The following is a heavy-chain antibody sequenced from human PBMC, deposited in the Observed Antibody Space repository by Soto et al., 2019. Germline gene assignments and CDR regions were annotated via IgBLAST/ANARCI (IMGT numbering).Heavy chain of an antibody. CDR3: ARGYSSGSYWAH. CDR1: GGSFSGYY. Sequence: QVQLQQWGAGLLKPSETMSLNCAVYGGSFSGYYWSWIRQPPGKGLEWIGEINQSGSTNYNPSLKSRVAISLDTSKNQFSLKLNTATAADTAVYYCARGYSSGSYWAHWGQGTLVTVSS. CDR2: INQSGST. D-gene: IGHD3-10*01. V-gene: IGHV4-34*01. J-gene: IGHJ4*02.